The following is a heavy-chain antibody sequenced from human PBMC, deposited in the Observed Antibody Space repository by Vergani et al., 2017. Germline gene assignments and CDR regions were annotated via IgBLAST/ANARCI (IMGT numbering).Heavy chain of an antibody. D-gene: IGHD1-7*01. J-gene: IGHJ6*03. V-gene: IGHV4-34*01. CDR3: ARETGTGGDYYMDV. CDR1: GGSFSGYY. Sequence: QVQLQQWGAGLLKPSETLSLTCAVYGGSFSGYYWSWIRQPPGKGLEWIGSIYYSGSTYYNPSLKSRVTISVDTSKNQFSLKLSSVTAADTAVYYCARETGTGGDYYMDVWGKGTTVTVSS. CDR2: IYYSGST.